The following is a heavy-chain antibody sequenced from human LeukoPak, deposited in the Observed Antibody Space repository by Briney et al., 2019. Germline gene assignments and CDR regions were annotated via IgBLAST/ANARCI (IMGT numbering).Heavy chain of an antibody. Sequence: PGGSLRLSCAASGFSFNNYAMSWVRQAPGQGMEWVSAISTTGGSTYYADSVKGRFTVSRDHSKNTLPLQMDSLRVEDTALYYCAKDWTTVVTPKGYCLDSWGQGTLVTVYS. J-gene: IGHJ4*02. CDR1: GFSFNNYA. CDR3: AKDWTTVVTPKGYCLDS. D-gene: IGHD4-23*01. CDR2: ISTTGGST. V-gene: IGHV3-23*01.